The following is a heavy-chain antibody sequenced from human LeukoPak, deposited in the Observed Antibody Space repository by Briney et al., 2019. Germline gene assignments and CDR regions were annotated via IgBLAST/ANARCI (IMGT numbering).Heavy chain of an antibody. CDR2: ISWHSGSI. V-gene: IGHV3-9*01. CDR3: AKDMGNSSGYYFDY. Sequence: GGSLRLSCAASGFTFSSYGMSWVRQAPGKGLEWVSGISWHSGSIGYADSVKGRFTISRDNAKNSLCLQMNSLRAEDTALYYCAKDMGNSSGYYFDYWGQGTLVTVSS. D-gene: IGHD3-22*01. CDR1: GFTFSSYG. J-gene: IGHJ4*02.